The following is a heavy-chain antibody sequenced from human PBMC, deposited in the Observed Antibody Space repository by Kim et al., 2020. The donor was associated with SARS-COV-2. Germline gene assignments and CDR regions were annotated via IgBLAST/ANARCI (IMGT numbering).Heavy chain of an antibody. CDR2: ISYDGSNK. J-gene: IGHJ6*02. Sequence: GGSLRLSCAAPGFTFSSYAMHWVRQAPGKGLEWVAVISYDGSNKYYADSVKGRFTISRDNSKNTLYLQMNSLRAEDTAVYYCARDLKIAVAAKWHYYYGMDVWGQGTTVTVSS. V-gene: IGHV3-30*04. CDR1: GFTFSSYA. D-gene: IGHD6-19*01. CDR3: ARDLKIAVAAKWHYYYGMDV.